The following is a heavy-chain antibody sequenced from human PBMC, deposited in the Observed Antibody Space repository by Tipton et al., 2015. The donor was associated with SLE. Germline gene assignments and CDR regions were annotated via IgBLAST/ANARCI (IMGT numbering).Heavy chain of an antibody. Sequence: SLRLSCAASGFTFSCSWMSWVRQAPGKGLEWVANIKQDGSEELYMDSVKGRFTISRDNAKNSLYLQMNTLRAEDTAVYYCARQFGGYDPDFDSWGQGTLVTVSS. J-gene: IGHJ4*02. CDR2: IKQDGSEE. V-gene: IGHV3-7*01. D-gene: IGHD5-12*01. CDR1: GFTFSCSW. CDR3: ARQFGGYDPDFDS.